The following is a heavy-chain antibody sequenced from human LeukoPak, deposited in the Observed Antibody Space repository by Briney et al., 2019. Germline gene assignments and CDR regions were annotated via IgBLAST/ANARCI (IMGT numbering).Heavy chain of an antibody. Sequence: PSQTLSLTCAVSGGSISSGGYSCSWIRQPPGKGLEWIGYIYHSGSTYYNPSLKSRVTISVDRSKNQFSLKLSSVTAADTAVYYCARAGGKYCSGGSCYEEDDYNWFDPWGQGTLVTVSS. CDR1: GGSISSGGYS. J-gene: IGHJ5*02. D-gene: IGHD2-15*01. CDR2: IYHSGST. CDR3: ARAGGKYCSGGSCYEEDDYNWFDP. V-gene: IGHV4-30-2*01.